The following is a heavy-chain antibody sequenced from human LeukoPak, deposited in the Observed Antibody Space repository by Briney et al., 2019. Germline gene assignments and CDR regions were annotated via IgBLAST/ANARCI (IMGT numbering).Heavy chain of an antibody. CDR2: IRSSSSTI. CDR1: GFTFSSYS. V-gene: IGHV3-48*01. Sequence: GGSLRLSCAASGFTFSSYSMNWVRQAPGKGLEWVSYIRSSSSTIYYADSVKGRFTISRDNAKNSLYLQMNSLRAEDTAVYYCARDLRILDAFDIWGQGTMVTVSS. CDR3: ARDLRILDAFDI. D-gene: IGHD2-21*01. J-gene: IGHJ3*02.